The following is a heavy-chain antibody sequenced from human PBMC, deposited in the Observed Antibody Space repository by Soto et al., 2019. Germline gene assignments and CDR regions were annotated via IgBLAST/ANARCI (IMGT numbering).Heavy chain of an antibody. CDR1: GGSISSYY. CDR3: AGGGAGGTVKYYYYGMDV. CDR2: IYYSGST. V-gene: IGHV4-59*01. J-gene: IGHJ6*02. D-gene: IGHD3-10*01. Sequence: QVQLQESGPGLVKPSETLSLTCTVSGGSISSYYWSWIRQPPGKGLEWIGYIYYSGSTNYNPSLKGRYTISVETPKNPLALKQASGPPADTAVYCCAGGGAGGTVKYYYYGMDVWGQGTTVTVSS.